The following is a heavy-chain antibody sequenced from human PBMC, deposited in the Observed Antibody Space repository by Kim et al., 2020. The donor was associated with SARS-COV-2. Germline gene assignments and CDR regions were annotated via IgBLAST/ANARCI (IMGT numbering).Heavy chain of an antibody. CDR3: ARRPIAADHYYYYYGMDV. D-gene: IGHD6-25*01. V-gene: IGHV5-51*01. J-gene: IGHJ6*02. Sequence: GESLKISCKGSGYSFTSYWIGWVRQMPGKGLEWMGIIYPGDSDTRYSPSFQGQVTISADKSISTAYLQWSSLKASDTAMYYCARRPIAADHYYYYYGMDVWGQGTTVTVSS. CDR2: IYPGDSDT. CDR1: GYSFTSYW.